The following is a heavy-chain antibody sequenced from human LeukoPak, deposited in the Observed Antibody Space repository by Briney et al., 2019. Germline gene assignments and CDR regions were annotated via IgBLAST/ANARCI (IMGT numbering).Heavy chain of an antibody. D-gene: IGHD5-24*01. Sequence: GGSLRLSCAASGFTFSSYAMSWVRQAPGKGLEWVSAISGSGGSTYYADSVKGRFTISRDNSKNTLYLQMNSLRAEDTAVYYCAKAPPHGRGGYNLRYFQHWGQGTLVTVSS. CDR1: GFTFSSYA. CDR2: ISGSGGST. J-gene: IGHJ1*01. V-gene: IGHV3-23*01. CDR3: AKAPPHGRGGYNLRYFQH.